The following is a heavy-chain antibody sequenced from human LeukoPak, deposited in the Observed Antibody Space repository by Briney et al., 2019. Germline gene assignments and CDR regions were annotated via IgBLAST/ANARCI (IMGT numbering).Heavy chain of an antibody. CDR3: ARGVMCYDSSGYLFDY. CDR2: IWYDGSNK. D-gene: IGHD3-22*01. CDR1: GFTFSGYG. Sequence: PGRSLRLSCAASGFTFSGYGMHWVRQAPGKGLEWVAIIWYDGSNKYYADSVKGRFTISRDNSKNTLYLQMNSLRAEDTAVYYCARGVMCYDSSGYLFDYWGQGILVTVSS. V-gene: IGHV3-33*01. J-gene: IGHJ4*02.